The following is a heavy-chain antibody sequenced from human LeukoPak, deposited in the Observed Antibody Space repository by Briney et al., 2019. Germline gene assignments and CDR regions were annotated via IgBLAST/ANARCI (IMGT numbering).Heavy chain of an antibody. J-gene: IGHJ4*02. CDR1: GDSICIYL. CDR2: IYYSGST. CDR3: ARDPNSITTGYFDY. Sequence: LEGLSLSRTVPGDSICIYLRCWIRAPPREGLWWVGYIYYSGSTNYTPSLPCRVTISEDTSKIHFSLNLSSVNAADADVYSCARDPNSITTGYFDYWGQGTLVTVSS. V-gene: IGHV4-59*01. D-gene: IGHD1-1*01.